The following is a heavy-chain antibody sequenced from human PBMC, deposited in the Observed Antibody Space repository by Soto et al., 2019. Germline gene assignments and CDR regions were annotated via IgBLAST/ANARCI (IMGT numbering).Heavy chain of an antibody. CDR1: GFTFSSYE. J-gene: IGHJ4*02. CDR2: ISSSGSTI. Sequence: EVQLVESGGGLVQPGGSLRLSCAASGFTFSSYEMNWVRQAPGKGLEWVSYISSSGSTIYYADSVKGRFTISRDNAKNSLYLQMNSLRSEDTALYYCAKDMGYDLSPLGYFDYWGQGTLVTVSS. V-gene: IGHV3-48*03. CDR3: AKDMGYDLSPLGYFDY. D-gene: IGHD5-12*01.